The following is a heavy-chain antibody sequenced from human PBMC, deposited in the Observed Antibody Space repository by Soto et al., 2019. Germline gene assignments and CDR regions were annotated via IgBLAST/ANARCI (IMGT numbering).Heavy chain of an antibody. CDR2: VFYSGST. V-gene: IGHV4-59*01. CDR1: GGSISSYY. J-gene: IGHJ5*02. Sequence: SETLSLTCTVSGGSISSYYWSWIRQPPGKGLEWIGYVFYSGSTNYNPSLKSRVTISVDTSKNQFSLKLSSVTAADTAVYYCARDNRDYGDYHNWFDPWGQGTLVTVSS. CDR3: ARDNRDYGDYHNWFDP. D-gene: IGHD4-17*01.